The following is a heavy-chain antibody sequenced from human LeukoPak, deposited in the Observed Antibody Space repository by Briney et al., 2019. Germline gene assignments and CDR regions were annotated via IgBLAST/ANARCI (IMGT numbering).Heavy chain of an antibody. J-gene: IGHJ4*02. CDR1: GFTFSSYG. V-gene: IGHV3-23*01. CDR2: TSDVGSVR. D-gene: IGHD4-17*01. Sequence: GGSLRLSCAASGFTFSSYGMHWVRQAPGKGLEWVSSTSDVGSVRYCAGSVKGRCTISRDSSQNMLFLQMDSLRVEDTAVYYCAKIGLTTANFDSWGQGTLVTVSS. CDR3: AKIGLTTANFDS.